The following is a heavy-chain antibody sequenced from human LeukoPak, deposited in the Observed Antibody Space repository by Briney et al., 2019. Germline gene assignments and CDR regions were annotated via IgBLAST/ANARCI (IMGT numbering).Heavy chain of an antibody. CDR1: GYAFTSYG. CDR3: ARGKLWLNYYFYYMDV. Sequence: ASVKVSCKASGYAFTSYGISWVRQAPGQGLEWMGGIIPIFGTANYAQKFQGRVTITADKSTSTAYMELSSLRSEDTAVYYCARGKLWLNYYFYYMDVWGKGTTVTVSS. CDR2: IIPIFGTA. V-gene: IGHV1-69*06. D-gene: IGHD5-18*01. J-gene: IGHJ6*03.